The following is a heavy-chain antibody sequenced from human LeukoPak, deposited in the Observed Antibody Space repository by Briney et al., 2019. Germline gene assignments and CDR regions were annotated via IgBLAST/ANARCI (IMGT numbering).Heavy chain of an antibody. CDR3: ARGSGYSNPFDY. J-gene: IGHJ4*02. Sequence: SETLSLTCTVSGGSISSSSYYWGWIRQPPGKGLEWIGSIYYSGSTYYNPSLKSRVTISVDTSKNQFSLKLSSVTAADTAVYYCARGSGYSNPFDYWGQGTLVTVSS. V-gene: IGHV4-39*07. D-gene: IGHD3-22*01. CDR1: GGSISSSSYY. CDR2: IYYSGST.